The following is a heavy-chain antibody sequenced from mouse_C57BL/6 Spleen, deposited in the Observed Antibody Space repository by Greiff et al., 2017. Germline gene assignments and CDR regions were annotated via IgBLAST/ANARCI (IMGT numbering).Heavy chain of an antibody. D-gene: IGHD1-1*01. CDR2: ISYDGSN. Sequence: EVKLVESGPGLVKPSQSLSLTCSVTGYSITSGYYWNWIRQFPGNKLEWMGYISYDGSNNYNPSLKNRISITRDTSKNQFFLKLNSVTTEDTATYYCARDPCLYYGSVFDYWGQGTTLTVSS. CDR1: GYSITSGYY. CDR3: ARDPCLYYGSVFDY. J-gene: IGHJ2*01. V-gene: IGHV3-6*01.